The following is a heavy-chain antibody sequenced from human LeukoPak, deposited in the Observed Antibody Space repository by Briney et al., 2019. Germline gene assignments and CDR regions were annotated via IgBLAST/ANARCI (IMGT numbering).Heavy chain of an antibody. J-gene: IGHJ4*02. Sequence: GASVKVSCQASGYTFTSYDINWVRQASGQGLEWMGWMNPNSGNTGFAQKFQGRVTLTRNTSTSTAYMELSSLRSEDTAVYYCAREGYSGYDFMDWGQGTLVTASS. CDR1: GYTFTSYD. CDR3: AREGYSGYDFMD. V-gene: IGHV1-8*01. CDR2: MNPNSGNT. D-gene: IGHD5-12*01.